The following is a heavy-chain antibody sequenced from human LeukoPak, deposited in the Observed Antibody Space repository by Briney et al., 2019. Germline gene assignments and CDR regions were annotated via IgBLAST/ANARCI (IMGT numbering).Heavy chain of an antibody. Sequence: PSETLSLTCTVSGGSIGNYYWSWIRQPAGKGLEWIGRIYTSGSTNYNPSLKSRVTLSVDTSKNQFSLNLSSVTAADTALYYCARGIYGDYVGWYFDLWGRGTLVTVSS. CDR1: GGSIGNYY. CDR3: ARGIYGDYVGWYFDL. J-gene: IGHJ2*01. V-gene: IGHV4-4*07. CDR2: IYTSGST. D-gene: IGHD4-17*01.